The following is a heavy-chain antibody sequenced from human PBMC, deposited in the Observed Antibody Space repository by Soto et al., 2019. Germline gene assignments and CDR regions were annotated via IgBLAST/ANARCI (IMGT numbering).Heavy chain of an antibody. CDR1: GFIFSNYA. V-gene: IGHV3-23*01. CDR2: ISTSGGST. Sequence: GGSLRLSCAASGFIFSNYAMSWVRQAPGKGLEWVSTISTSGGSTYSADSVKGRLTISRDNSKNTLYLQMNSLRAEDTAVYYCARDGLGAYTYGSYYFDYWGQGTLVTVSS. J-gene: IGHJ4*02. CDR3: ARDGLGAYTYGSYYFDY. D-gene: IGHD5-18*01.